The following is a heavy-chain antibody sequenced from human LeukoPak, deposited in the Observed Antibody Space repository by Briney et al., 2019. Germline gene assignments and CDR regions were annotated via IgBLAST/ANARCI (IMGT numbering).Heavy chain of an antibody. Sequence: ASVKVSCKASGYTFTSYGISWVRQAPGQGLERMGWISAYNGNTNYAQKLQGRVTMTTDTSTSTAYMELRSLRSDDTAVYYCAGESTHYYGSGSYYPGYYYYYGMDVWGQGTTVTVSS. D-gene: IGHD3-10*01. CDR1: GYTFTSYG. CDR2: ISAYNGNT. CDR3: AGESTHYYGSGSYYPGYYYYYGMDV. V-gene: IGHV1-18*01. J-gene: IGHJ6*02.